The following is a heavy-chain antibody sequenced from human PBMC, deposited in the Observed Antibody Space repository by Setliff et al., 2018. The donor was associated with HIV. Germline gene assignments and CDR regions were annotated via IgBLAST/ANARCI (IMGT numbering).Heavy chain of an antibody. CDR1: GFTFSDHY. CDR3: AKLGGSGSYSNAFDY. Sequence: AGGSLRLSCAASGFTFSDHYMSWVRQAPGKGLEWVSYISSSSSTIYYADSVKGRFTISRDNSRNTLYLQMNSLRAEDTAVYFCAKLGGSGSYSNAFDYWGQGTLVTVSS. D-gene: IGHD3-10*01. J-gene: IGHJ4*02. CDR2: ISSSSSTI. V-gene: IGHV3-11*01.